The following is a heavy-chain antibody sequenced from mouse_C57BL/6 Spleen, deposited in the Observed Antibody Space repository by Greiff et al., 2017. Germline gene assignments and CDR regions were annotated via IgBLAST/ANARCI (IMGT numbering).Heavy chain of an antibody. D-gene: IGHD1-1*01. CDR2: ISDGGSYT. CDR1: GFTFSSYA. Sequence: EVQRVESGGGLVKPGGSLKLSCAASGFTFSSYAMSWVRQTPEKRLEWVATISDGGSYTYYPDNVKGRFTISRDNAKNNLYLQMSHLKSKDTAMYYCARDPPYYCGSSYVGKTYYFDYWGQGTTLTVSS. CDR3: ARDPPYYCGSSYVGKTYYFDY. J-gene: IGHJ2*01. V-gene: IGHV5-4*01.